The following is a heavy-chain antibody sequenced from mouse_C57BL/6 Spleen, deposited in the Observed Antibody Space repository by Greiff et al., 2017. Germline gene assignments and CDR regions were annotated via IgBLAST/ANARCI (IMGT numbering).Heavy chain of an antibody. CDR2: IYPGDGGT. CDR3: ARSESNWYFDV. V-gene: IGHV1-80*01. CDR1: GYAFSSYW. D-gene: IGHD1-3*01. Sequence: QVQLKQSGAELVKPGASVKISCKASGYAFSSYWMNWVKQRPGKGLEWIGQIYPGDGGTNYNGKFKGKATLTADKSSSTAYMQLSSLTSEASAFYFCARSESNWYFDVWGTGTTVTVSS. J-gene: IGHJ1*03.